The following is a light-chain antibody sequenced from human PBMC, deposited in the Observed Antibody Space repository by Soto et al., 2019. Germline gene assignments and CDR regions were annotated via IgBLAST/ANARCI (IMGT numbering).Light chain of an antibody. CDR1: QVINNW. CDR3: QQGHSFPRT. Sequence: DIPMTQSPSSVSASVGDRVTMTCRASQVINNWLARYRQKPGEAPTLLMYDASILLSGVPSRFSGSGSGTDFTLTISSLQPEDFATYYCQQGHSFPRTFGQGTKVEIK. V-gene: IGKV1-12*01. J-gene: IGKJ1*01. CDR2: DAS.